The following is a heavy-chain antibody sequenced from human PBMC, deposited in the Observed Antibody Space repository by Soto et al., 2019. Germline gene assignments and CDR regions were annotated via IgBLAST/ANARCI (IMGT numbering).Heavy chain of an antibody. CDR3: ARGGRLPPQVALMDV. CDR1: GFTFSSYG. V-gene: IGHV3-33*01. J-gene: IGHJ6*02. D-gene: IGHD2-21*02. Sequence: QVQLVESGGGVVQPGRSLRLCCAASGFTFSSYGMHWVRQAPGKGLEWVAVIWYDGSNKYYADSVKGRFTISRDNSKNTLYLQMNSLRAEDTAVYYCARGGRLPPQVALMDVWGQGTTVTVSS. CDR2: IWYDGSNK.